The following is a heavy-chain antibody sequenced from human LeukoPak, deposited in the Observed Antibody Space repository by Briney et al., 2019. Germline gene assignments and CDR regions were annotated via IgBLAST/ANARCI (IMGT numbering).Heavy chain of an antibody. J-gene: IGHJ6*04. CDR1: GFTFSTFA. V-gene: IGHV3-23*01. CDR3: AELGITMIGGV. D-gene: IGHD3-10*02. CDR2: IYPSGGEI. Sequence: GGSLRLSCAASGFTFSTFAMIWVRQPPGKGLEWVSSIYPSGGEIHYADSVRGRFTISRDNSKSTLSLQMNSLRAEDTAVYYCAELGITMIGGVWGKGTTVTISS.